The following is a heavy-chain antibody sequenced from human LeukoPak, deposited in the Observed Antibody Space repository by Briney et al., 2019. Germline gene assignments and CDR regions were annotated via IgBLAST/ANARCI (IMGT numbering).Heavy chain of an antibody. D-gene: IGHD3-10*01. V-gene: IGHV4-30-4*08. J-gene: IGHJ3*02. Sequence: SETLSLTCTVSGGSISSGDYYWGWVRQPPGKGLEWIGYIYYSGSTYYNPSLKSRVTISVDTSKNQFSLNLSSVTAADTAVYYCARDAGGFYYGSGSSHDAFDIWGQGTMVTVSS. CDR2: IYYSGST. CDR1: GGSISSGDYY. CDR3: ARDAGGFYYGSGSSHDAFDI.